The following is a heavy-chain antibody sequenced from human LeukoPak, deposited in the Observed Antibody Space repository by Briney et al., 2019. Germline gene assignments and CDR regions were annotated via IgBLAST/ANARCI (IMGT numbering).Heavy chain of an antibody. V-gene: IGHV3-30*04. Sequence: PGGSLRLSCAASGFTFSSYAMHWVRQAPGKGLEWVAVISYDGSNKYYADSVKGRFTISRDNSKNTLYLQMNSLRAEDTAVYYCARERDYYDSSGYPDYWGQGTLVTVSS. CDR3: ARERDYYDSSGYPDY. D-gene: IGHD3-22*01. CDR2: ISYDGSNK. J-gene: IGHJ4*02. CDR1: GFTFSSYA.